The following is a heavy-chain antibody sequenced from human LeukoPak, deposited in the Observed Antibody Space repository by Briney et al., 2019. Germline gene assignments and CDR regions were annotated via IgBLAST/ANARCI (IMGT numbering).Heavy chain of an antibody. D-gene: IGHD1-20*01. CDR1: GYTFTGYD. V-gene: IGHV1-8*01. CDR3: ARGRLNGNVDF. CDR2: MHPNSGDT. J-gene: IGHJ4*02. Sequence: GASVKVSCKTSGYTFTGYDINWVRQAAGQGFEWMGWMHPNSGDTGYAHNFQGRITITRDSSTATVFMELSSLRSEDTAMYYCARGRLNGNVDFWGQGTLVTVSS.